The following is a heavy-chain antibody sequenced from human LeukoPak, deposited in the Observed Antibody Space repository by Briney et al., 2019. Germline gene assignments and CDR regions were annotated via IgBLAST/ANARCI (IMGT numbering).Heavy chain of an antibody. Sequence: NPSETLSLTCTVSGGSISSGGSISSSSYYWGWIRQPPGKGLEWIGSIYYGGSINYNPSLKSRVTISVDKSKNQFSLKLSSVTAADTAVYYCARSLGSYYDPDYWGQGTLVTVSS. J-gene: IGHJ4*02. CDR3: ARSLGSYYDPDY. V-gene: IGHV4-39*07. CDR1: GGSISSGGSISSSSYY. D-gene: IGHD1-26*01. CDR2: IYYGGSI.